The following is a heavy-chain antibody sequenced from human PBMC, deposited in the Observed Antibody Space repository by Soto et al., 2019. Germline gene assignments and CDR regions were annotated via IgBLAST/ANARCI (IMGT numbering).Heavy chain of an antibody. CDR1: GFTFNSYA. Sequence: VGSLRLSCAASGFTFNSYAMNWVRQAPGKGLAWVSAIGTDGNTYYANSVKGRFTISRDNSRTTLYLQMNSLRVEDTALYYCVRKYPGTRPFDYWGQGTLVTVSS. D-gene: IGHD2-2*01. CDR3: VRKYPGTRPFDY. J-gene: IGHJ4*01. CDR2: IGTDGNT. V-gene: IGHV3-23*01.